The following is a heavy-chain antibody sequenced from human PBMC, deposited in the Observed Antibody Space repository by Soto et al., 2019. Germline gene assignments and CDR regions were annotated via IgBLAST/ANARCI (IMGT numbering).Heavy chain of an antibody. V-gene: IGHV1-69*04. J-gene: IGHJ3*02. D-gene: IGHD3-3*01. CDR3: ARDRPQITIFDAFDI. Sequence: KVSCTASGYTFTSYGISWVRHAPGQGLEWMGRIIPILGIANYADSVKGRFTISRDNSKNTLYLQMNSLRAEDTAVYYCARDRPQITIFDAFDIWGQGTMVTVSS. CDR2: IIPILGIA. CDR1: GYTFTSYG.